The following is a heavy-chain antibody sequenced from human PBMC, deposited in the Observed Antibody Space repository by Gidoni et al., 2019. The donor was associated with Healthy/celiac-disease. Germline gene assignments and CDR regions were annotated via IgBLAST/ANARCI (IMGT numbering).Heavy chain of an antibody. CDR2: ISYDGSNK. CDR3: ARGTGWFDP. J-gene: IGHJ5*02. V-gene: IGHV3-30*04. Sequence: QVQLVESGGGVVQPGRSLRLSCEASGFTFSSYAMPGVRQAPGKGLEWVAVISYDGSNKYYADSVKGRFTISRDKSKNTLYLQMNSLRAEDTAVYYCARGTGWFDPWGQGTLVTVSS. CDR1: GFTFSSYA.